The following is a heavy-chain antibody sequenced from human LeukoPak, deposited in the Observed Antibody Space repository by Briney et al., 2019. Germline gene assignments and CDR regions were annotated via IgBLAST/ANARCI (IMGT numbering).Heavy chain of an antibody. D-gene: IGHD4-17*01. J-gene: IGHJ4*02. Sequence: GGSLRLSCAASGFTFSSYSMNWIRQAPGKGLEWVSSISSSTSYIYYADSVKGRFTISKDNAKNSLYLQMNSLRAEDTAVYYCARAGGSTVSHSDYWGQGTLVIVPS. V-gene: IGHV3-21*01. CDR2: ISSSTSYI. CDR3: ARAGGSTVSHSDY. CDR1: GFTFSSYS.